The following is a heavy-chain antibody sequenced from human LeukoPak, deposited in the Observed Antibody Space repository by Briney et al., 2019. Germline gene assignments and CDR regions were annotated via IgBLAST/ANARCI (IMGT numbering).Heavy chain of an antibody. Sequence: PSETLSLTCTVSGGSISSSSYYWGWIRQPPGKGLEWIGSIYYSGSTYYNPSLKSRVTISVDTSKNQFSLKLSSVTAADTAVYYCARFGILTGYYFDYWGQGTLVTVSS. CDR1: GGSISSSSYY. J-gene: IGHJ4*02. V-gene: IGHV4-39*01. CDR2: IYYSGST. D-gene: IGHD3-9*01. CDR3: ARFGILTGYYFDY.